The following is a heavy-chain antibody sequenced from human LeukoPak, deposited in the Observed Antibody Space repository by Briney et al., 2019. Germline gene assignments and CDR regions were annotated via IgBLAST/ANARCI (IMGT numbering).Heavy chain of an antibody. CDR2: ISSSGSTI. CDR1: GFTFSDYY. CDR3: AKDRLYNSWYYYYYMDV. V-gene: IGHV3-11*04. D-gene: IGHD1-1*01. J-gene: IGHJ6*03. Sequence: GGSLRLSCAASGFTFSDYYMSWIRQAPGKGLEWVSYISSSGSTIYYADSVKGRFTISRDNAKNSLYLQMNSLRAEDTAVYYCAKDRLYNSWYYYYYMDVWGKGTTVTVSS.